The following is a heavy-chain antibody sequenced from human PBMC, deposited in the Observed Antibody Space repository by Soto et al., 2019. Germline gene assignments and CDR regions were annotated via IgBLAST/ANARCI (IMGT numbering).Heavy chain of an antibody. CDR1: GGSISSGGYY. J-gene: IGHJ4*02. Sequence: PSETLSLTCTVSGGSISSGGYYWSWIRQHPGKGLEWIGYIYYSGSTYYNPSLKSRVTISVDTSKNQFSLKLSSVTAADTAVYYCAREAGIAAAGFDYWGQGTLVTVSS. D-gene: IGHD6-13*01. CDR2: IYYSGST. CDR3: AREAGIAAAGFDY. V-gene: IGHV4-31*03.